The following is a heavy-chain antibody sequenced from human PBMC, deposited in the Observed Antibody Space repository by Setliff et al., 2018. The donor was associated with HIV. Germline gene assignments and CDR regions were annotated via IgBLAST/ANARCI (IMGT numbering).Heavy chain of an antibody. CDR2: TKDKPAAYIT. CDR1: GFTLSSNC. D-gene: IGHD5-18*01. V-gene: IGHV3-49*04. J-gene: IGHJ6*03. Sequence: PGGSLRLSCAASGFTLSSNCMTWVRKAPGKGLEWIGLTKDKPAAYITEYAASVKGRFTISRDDSNSIAYLQMNSLKAEDTAVYYCTRLRGYSYGLASYYYYYMDVWGKGTTVTVSS. CDR3: TRLRGYSYGLASYYYYYMDV.